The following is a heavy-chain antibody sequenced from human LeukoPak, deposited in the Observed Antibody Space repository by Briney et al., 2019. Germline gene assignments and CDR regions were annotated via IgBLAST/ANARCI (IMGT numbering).Heavy chain of an antibody. V-gene: IGHV1-2*02. Sequence: ASVKVSCKASGYTFTGYYMHWVRQAPGQGLEWMGWINPNSGGTNYAQKFQGRVTMTRDTSISTAYMELSRLRSDDTAVYYCARDWGEFITGTGEWGQGTLVTVSS. CDR1: GYTFTGYY. CDR3: ARDWGEFITGTGE. J-gene: IGHJ4*02. D-gene: IGHD3-16*01. CDR2: INPNSGGT.